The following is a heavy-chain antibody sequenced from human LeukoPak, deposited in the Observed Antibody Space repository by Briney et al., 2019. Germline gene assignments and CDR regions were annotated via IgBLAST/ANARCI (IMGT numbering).Heavy chain of an antibody. Sequence: PSETLSLTCTVSGGSISSYYWSWIRRPPGKGLEWIGYIYYSGSTYYNPSLKSRVTISVDTSKNQFSLKLSSVTAADTAVYYCARGVLRRYYDSSGYCCYFDYWGQGTLVTVSS. J-gene: IGHJ4*02. CDR1: GGSISSYY. D-gene: IGHD3-22*01. V-gene: IGHV4-59*12. CDR2: IYYSGST. CDR3: ARGVLRRYYDSSGYCCYFDY.